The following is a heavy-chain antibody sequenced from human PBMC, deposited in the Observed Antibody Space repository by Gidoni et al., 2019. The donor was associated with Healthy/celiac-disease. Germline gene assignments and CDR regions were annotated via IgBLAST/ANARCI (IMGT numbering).Heavy chain of an antibody. CDR2: ISWNSGSI. V-gene: IGHV3-9*01. CDR1: GFTFDDYA. J-gene: IGHJ3*02. CDR3: AKAGGEKERFLEWNDAFDI. D-gene: IGHD3-3*01. Sequence: GESGGGLVQPGRSLRLSCAASGFTFDDYAMHWVRQAPGKGLEWVSGISWNSGSIGYADSVKGRFTISRDNAKNSLYLQMNSLRAEDTALYYCAKAGGEKERFLEWNDAFDIWGQGTMVTVSS.